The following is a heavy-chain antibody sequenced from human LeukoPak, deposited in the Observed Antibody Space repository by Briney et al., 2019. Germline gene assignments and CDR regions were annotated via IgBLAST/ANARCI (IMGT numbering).Heavy chain of an antibody. CDR1: GGTFSSYA. CDR3: ARVPLTGYCSGGSCYLYYFDY. J-gene: IGHJ4*02. V-gene: IGHV1-69*01. Sequence: ASVKVSCKASGGTFSSYAISWVRQAPGQGLEWMGGIIAITGTANYAQKFQGRVTITADESTSTAYMELSSLRSEDTAVYYCARVPLTGYCSGGSCYLYYFDYWGQGTLVSVSS. CDR2: IIAITGTA. D-gene: IGHD2-15*01.